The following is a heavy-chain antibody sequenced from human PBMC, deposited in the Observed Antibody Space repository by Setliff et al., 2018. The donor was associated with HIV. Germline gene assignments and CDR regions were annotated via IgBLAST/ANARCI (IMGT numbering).Heavy chain of an antibody. Sequence: ASVKVSCKASGYSFTTSGVSWVRQAPGQGLEWMGWINIRSGNTNYAQKLKGRVTMTTDTSTSTAYMEVRSLRSDDTAVYYCARKGTGDAFDIWGQGTMVTVSS. D-gene: IGHD1-1*01. V-gene: IGHV1-18*01. CDR3: ARKGTGDAFDI. CDR1: GYSFTTSG. CDR2: INIRSGNT. J-gene: IGHJ3*02.